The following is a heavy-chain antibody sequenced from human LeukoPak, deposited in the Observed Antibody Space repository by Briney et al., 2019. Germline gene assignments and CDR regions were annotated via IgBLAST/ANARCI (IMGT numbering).Heavy chain of an antibody. J-gene: IGHJ5*02. Sequence: SQALSLTCAISGDSVSSNSAAWNWIRQSPSRGLEWLGRTYYRSKWYNDYAVSLKSRITINPDTSKNQFSLQLNSVTPEDTAVYYCVRSSSWYLWFDPWGQGTLVTVSS. V-gene: IGHV6-1*01. CDR1: GDSVSSNSAA. CDR3: VRSSSWYLWFDP. D-gene: IGHD6-13*01. CDR2: TYYRSKWYN.